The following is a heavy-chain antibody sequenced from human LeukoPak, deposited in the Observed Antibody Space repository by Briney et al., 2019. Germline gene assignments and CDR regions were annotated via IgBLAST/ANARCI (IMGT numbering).Heavy chain of an antibody. V-gene: IGHV3-21*01. D-gene: IGHD1-26*01. CDR1: GFTFSRYS. J-gene: IGHJ4*02. CDR3: ARSMSIVGAKRVHY. Sequence: PGGALRLSCAASGFTFSRYSMNWGGQAPGEGLEWVSSISISSNYIYYPVSVTARCTISTDNRKNSLYLPTNSLRADDTAVYYCARSMSIVGAKRVHYWGQGTLVTVSS. CDR2: ISISSNYI.